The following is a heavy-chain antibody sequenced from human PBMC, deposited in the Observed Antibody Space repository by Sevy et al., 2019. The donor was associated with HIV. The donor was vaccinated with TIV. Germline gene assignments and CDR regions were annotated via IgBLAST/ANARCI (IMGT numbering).Heavy chain of an antibody. CDR3: ARQGGLVDRAFDY. V-gene: IGHV4-39*01. J-gene: IGHJ4*02. D-gene: IGHD3-10*01. CDR1: GVSISSSSYD. Sequence: SETLSLTCTVSGVSISSSSYDWGWIRQPPGKGLEWIASFFFTGSTYYNPSLKSRVTISVVTSNNQFSLKLNSVTAADTALYDCARQGGLVDRAFDYWGQGTLVTVSS. CDR2: FFFTGST.